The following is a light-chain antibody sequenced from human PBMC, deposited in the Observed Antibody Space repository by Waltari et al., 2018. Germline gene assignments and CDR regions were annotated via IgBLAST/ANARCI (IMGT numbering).Light chain of an antibody. CDR3: QQYHTSPFT. CDR1: QRIIKSHNGQSY. V-gene: IGKV4-1*01. J-gene: IGKJ3*01. Sequence: DIVMAQSPDSLAVSLGERATINCKSSQRIIKSHNGQSYLAWYQHKPGQPPKLLIHWASPRESGVPDRFSGSGSGTDFTLTISSLQAEDVAIYYCQQYHTSPFTFGPGTKVDI. CDR2: WAS.